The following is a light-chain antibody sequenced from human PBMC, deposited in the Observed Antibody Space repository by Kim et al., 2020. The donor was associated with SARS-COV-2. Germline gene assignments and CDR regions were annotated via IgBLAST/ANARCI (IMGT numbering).Light chain of an antibody. J-gene: IGKJ4*01. V-gene: IGKV4-1*01. CDR2: WAS. CDR1: QSVLSSSDNRNY. Sequence: DFVTTQSPDSLAVSLGERATINCKSSQSVLSSSDNRNYLAWYQQKPGQPPKLLIYWASTRESGVPDRFSGSGSATDFTLTISSLQAEDVALYYCQQSYGSPLTFGGGTKVDIK. CDR3: QQSYGSPLT.